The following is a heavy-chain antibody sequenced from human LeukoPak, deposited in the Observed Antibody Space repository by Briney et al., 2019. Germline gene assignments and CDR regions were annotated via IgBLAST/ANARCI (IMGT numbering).Heavy chain of an antibody. V-gene: IGHV4-59*08. CDR3: ARHSRRTYYYDSSGYYDYYFDY. CDR1: GGSISSYY. J-gene: IGHJ4*02. Sequence: PSETLSLTCTVSGGSISSYYWNWIRQPPGKGLEWIGYIYYSGSTNYNPSLKSRVTISVDTSKNQFSLKLSSVTAADTAVYYCARHSRRTYYYDSSGYYDYYFDYWGQGTLVTVSS. D-gene: IGHD3-22*01. CDR2: IYYSGST.